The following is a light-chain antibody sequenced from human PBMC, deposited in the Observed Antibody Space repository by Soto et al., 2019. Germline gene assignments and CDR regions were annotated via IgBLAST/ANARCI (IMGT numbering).Light chain of an antibody. CDR1: SSDVGAYNY. CDR3: CSYAGTYTMV. V-gene: IGLV2-11*01. Sequence: QSALTQPRSVSGSPGQSVTISCTGTSSDVGAYNYVSWYQHHPAKAAKLLIYDVSKRPSGVPDRFSGSKSGNTASLTISGLQPEDEADYYCCSYAGTYTMVFGGGTKLTVL. CDR2: DVS. J-gene: IGLJ2*01.